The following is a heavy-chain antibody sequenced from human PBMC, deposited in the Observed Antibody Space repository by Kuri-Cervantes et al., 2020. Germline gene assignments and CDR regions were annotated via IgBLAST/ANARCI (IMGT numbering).Heavy chain of an antibody. CDR2: INHSGST. V-gene: IGHV4-34*01. CDR1: GGSFSDYS. Sequence: SETLSLTCAVYGGSFSDYSWSWIRQPPGKGLEWIGEINHSGSTNYNPSLKSRVTISVDTSKNQFSLKLSSVTAADTAVYYCARYYVDTGGYHFDYWGQGTLVTVSS. CDR3: ARYYVDTGGYHFDY. D-gene: IGHD3-22*01. J-gene: IGHJ4*02.